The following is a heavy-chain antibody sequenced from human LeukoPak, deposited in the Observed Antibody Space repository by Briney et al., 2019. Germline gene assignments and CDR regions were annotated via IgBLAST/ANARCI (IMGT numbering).Heavy chain of an antibody. Sequence: PGGSLRLSCAASGFRFDDYGMSWVRQAPGKGLEWVSGINWNGGSTGYADSVKGRFTISRDNSKNTLYLQMNSLRAEDTAVYYCAKDAPRTYSSSWYTLGYWGQGTLVTVSS. CDR3: AKDAPRTYSSSWYTLGY. CDR1: GFRFDDYG. D-gene: IGHD6-13*01. V-gene: IGHV3-20*04. J-gene: IGHJ4*02. CDR2: INWNGGST.